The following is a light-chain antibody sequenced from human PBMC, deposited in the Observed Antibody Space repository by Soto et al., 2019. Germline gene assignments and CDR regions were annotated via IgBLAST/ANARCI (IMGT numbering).Light chain of an antibody. Sequence: QSVLTQPPSVSGSPGQSVTISCTGTSSDLGRYNRVSWYQQPPGTAPKLLIYEVRNRPSGVPDRFSGSKSANTASLTISGLQAEDGADYYCSLYTSSSTFVFGTGTKVPVL. J-gene: IGLJ1*01. V-gene: IGLV2-18*01. CDR2: EVR. CDR1: SSDLGRYNR. CDR3: SLYTSSSTFV.